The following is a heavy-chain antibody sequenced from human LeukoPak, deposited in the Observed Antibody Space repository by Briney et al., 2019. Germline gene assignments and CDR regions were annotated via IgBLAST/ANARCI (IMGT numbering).Heavy chain of an antibody. Sequence: GGSLRLSCAASGFTFSSYSMNWVRQAPGKGLEWVSSISSSSSYIYYADSAKGRFTISRDNAKNSLYLQMNSLRAEDTAVYYCVTKLPLLDYWGQGTLVTVSS. D-gene: IGHD4-23*01. CDR1: GFTFSSYS. CDR2: ISSSSSYI. CDR3: VTKLPLLDY. J-gene: IGHJ4*02. V-gene: IGHV3-21*01.